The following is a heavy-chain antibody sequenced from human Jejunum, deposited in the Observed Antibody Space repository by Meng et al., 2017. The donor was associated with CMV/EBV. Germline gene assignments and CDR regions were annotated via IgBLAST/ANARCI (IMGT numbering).Heavy chain of an antibody. V-gene: IGHV1-3*01. J-gene: IGHJ2*01. D-gene: IGHD3-22*01. CDR2: INAGNGDT. Sequence: SGYPFTTYGIHWVRQAPGQRPEWMGWINAGNGDTRYLPKLEGRVTITRDTSASTAYMELSSLRSEDAAVYYCARNYDSSGYPRYFDLWGRGTLVTVSS. CDR1: GYPFTTYG. CDR3: ARNYDSSGYPRYFDL.